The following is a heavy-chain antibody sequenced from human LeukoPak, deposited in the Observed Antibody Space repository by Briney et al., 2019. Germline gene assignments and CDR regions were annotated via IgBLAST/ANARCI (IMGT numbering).Heavy chain of an antibody. J-gene: IGHJ5*02. CDR2: IYYSGST. CDR3: SRGGANDL. D-gene: IGHD3-16*01. V-gene: IGHV4-39*01. CDR1: GGSISSSSYY. Sequence: PSETLSLTCTVSGGSISSSSYYWGWIRQPPGKGLEWIGSIYYSGSTYYNPSLKSRVTISVDTSKNQFSLKLSSVTAADTAAYFCSRGGANDLWGQGTLVTVSS.